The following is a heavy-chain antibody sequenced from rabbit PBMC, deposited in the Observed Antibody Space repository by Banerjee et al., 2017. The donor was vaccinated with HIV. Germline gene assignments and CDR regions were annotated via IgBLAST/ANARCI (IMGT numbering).Heavy chain of an antibody. V-gene: IGHV1S45*01. CDR2: IYTGSGST. CDR1: GFDFSSDYY. CDR3: AGDLAGVIGWNFGL. Sequence: QEQLEESGGDLVKPEGSLTLTCTASGFDFSSDYYMCWVRQAPGKGLEWIASIYTGSGSTYYASWAKGRFTISKTSSTTVTLQMTSLTAADTATYFCAGDLAGVIGWNFGLWGQGTLRHRL. J-gene: IGHJ6*01. D-gene: IGHD4-1*01.